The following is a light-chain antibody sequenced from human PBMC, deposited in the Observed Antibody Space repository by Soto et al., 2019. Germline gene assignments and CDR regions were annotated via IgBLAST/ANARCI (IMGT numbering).Light chain of an antibody. CDR2: GAS. CDR1: QSVSSN. CDR3: QQHNNWPLT. Sequence: EIVMTQSPATLSVSPGERATLSCRASQSVSSNLAWYQQKPGQAPRLLVYGASTRATGIPARFSGSGSGTQFTLTISSLQSEDFEVYYCQQHNNWPLTFGGGTKLQIK. V-gene: IGKV3-15*01. J-gene: IGKJ4*01.